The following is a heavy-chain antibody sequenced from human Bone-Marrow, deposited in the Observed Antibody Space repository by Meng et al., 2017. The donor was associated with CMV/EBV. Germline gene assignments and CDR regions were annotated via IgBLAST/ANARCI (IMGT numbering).Heavy chain of an antibody. CDR2: ITSSGRTI. Sequence: GESLKISCAASGFTFSSYEMNWVRQAPGKGLEWLSYITSSGRTIYYADSVKGRFTISRDNAKNSLHPQMNNLRAEDTAVYYSARSIPLVNVWGQGTTVTVSS. J-gene: IGHJ6*02. CDR1: GFTFSSYE. V-gene: IGHV3-48*03. D-gene: IGHD1-26*01. CDR3: ARSIPLVNV.